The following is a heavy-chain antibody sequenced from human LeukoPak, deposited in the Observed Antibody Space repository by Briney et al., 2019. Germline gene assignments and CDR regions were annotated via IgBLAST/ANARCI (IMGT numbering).Heavy chain of an antibody. J-gene: IGHJ4*02. CDR2: INPNRGGT. V-gene: IGHV1-2*06. CDR1: GYTFTGYY. Sequence: GASVKVSCKASGYTFTGYYMHWVRQAPGQGLEWMGRINPNRGGTNYAQKFQGRVTMTRDTSISTAYMELSRLRSDDTAVYYCARGVNVLLWFGELYYFDYWGQGTLVTVSS. CDR3: ARGVNVLLWFGELYYFDY. D-gene: IGHD3-10*01.